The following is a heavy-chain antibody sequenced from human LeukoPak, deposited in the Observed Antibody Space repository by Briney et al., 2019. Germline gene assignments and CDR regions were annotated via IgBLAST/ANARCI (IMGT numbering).Heavy chain of an antibody. D-gene: IGHD3-10*01. CDR1: GFTFSDAW. CDR3: ARETQHLGGSGSFSAFDI. Sequence: GGSLRLSCAGSGFTFSDAWMSWIRQAPGKGLEWVSYISSSGSTIYYADSVKGRFTISRDNAKNSLYLQMNSLRAEDTAVYYCARETQHLGGSGSFSAFDIWGQGTMVTVSS. J-gene: IGHJ3*02. V-gene: IGHV3-11*01. CDR2: ISSSGSTI.